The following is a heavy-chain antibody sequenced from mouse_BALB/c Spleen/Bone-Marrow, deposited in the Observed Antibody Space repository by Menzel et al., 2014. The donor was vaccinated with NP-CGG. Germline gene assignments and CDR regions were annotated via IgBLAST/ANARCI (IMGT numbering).Heavy chain of an antibody. J-gene: IGHJ4*01. V-gene: IGHV1-7*01. CDR3: ARGNYEAMDY. Sequence: VQLQQSGAELAKPGASVKMSCKASGYTFTTYWMHWVKQRPGQGLEWIGYINPSTGYTAYNQKFKDKATLTADKSSNTAYVQLSSLTSEDSAVYYCARGNYEAMDYWGQGTSVNGSS. CDR1: GYTFTTYW. CDR2: INPSTGYT. D-gene: IGHD2-1*01.